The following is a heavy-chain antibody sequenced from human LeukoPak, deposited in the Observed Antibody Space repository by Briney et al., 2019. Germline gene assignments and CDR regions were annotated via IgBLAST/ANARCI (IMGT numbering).Heavy chain of an antibody. V-gene: IGHV3-23*01. Sequence: GGSLRLSCEASGFTFSSYAMTWVRQASGEGLEWVSAISGRGNSTYYADSVKGRFTISRDNSRNTLFLQMNSLRAEDTAVYYCANLLSTNSGSGSPFENWGQGTLVTVSS. D-gene: IGHD3-10*01. CDR2: ISGRGNST. J-gene: IGHJ4*02. CDR3: ANLLSTNSGSGSPFEN. CDR1: GFTFSSYA.